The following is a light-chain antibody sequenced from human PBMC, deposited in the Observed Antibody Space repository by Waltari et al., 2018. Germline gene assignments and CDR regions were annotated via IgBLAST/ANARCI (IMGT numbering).Light chain of an antibody. Sequence: EIVMTQSPATLSVSPGEGATLSCRASQSISNKLAWYQPKPGQAPRLLIFGASTRATGVPARFSGSGSGTEFTLSISSLQSEDFAVYFCQHYNNLPLTFGGGTRVEI. V-gene: IGKV3-15*01. CDR1: QSISNK. CDR3: QHYNNLPLT. J-gene: IGKJ4*01. CDR2: GAS.